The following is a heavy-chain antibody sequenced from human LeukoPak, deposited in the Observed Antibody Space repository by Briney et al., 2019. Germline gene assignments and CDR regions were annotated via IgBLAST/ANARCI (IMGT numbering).Heavy chain of an antibody. CDR1: GFTFSSYG. V-gene: IGHV3-30*18. J-gene: IGHJ4*02. CDR2: IPYDGSNK. D-gene: IGHD5-18*01. CDR3: AKERDPYSYGPFDY. Sequence: PGRSLRLSCAASGFTFSSYGMHWVRQAPGKGLEWVAVIPYDGSNKYYADSVKGRFTISRDNSKNTLYLQLNSLRAEDTAVYYCAKERDPYSYGPFDYWGQGTLVTVSS.